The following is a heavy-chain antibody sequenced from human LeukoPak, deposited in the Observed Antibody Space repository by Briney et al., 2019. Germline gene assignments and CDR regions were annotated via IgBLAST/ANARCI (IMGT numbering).Heavy chain of an antibody. CDR2: IYYSGST. V-gene: IGHV4-31*03. CDR3: AREFWSGSIYCYGMDV. J-gene: IGHJ6*02. CDR1: GGSISSGGYY. Sequence: SETLSLTCTVSGGSISSGGYYWSWIRQHPGKGLEWIGYIYYSGSTYYNPSLKSRVTISVDTSKNQFSLKLSSVTAADTAVYYCAREFWSGSIYCYGMDVWGQGTTVTVSS. D-gene: IGHD3-3*01.